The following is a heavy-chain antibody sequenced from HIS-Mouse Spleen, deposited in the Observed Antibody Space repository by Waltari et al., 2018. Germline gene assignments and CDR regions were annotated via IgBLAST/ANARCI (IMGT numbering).Heavy chain of an antibody. CDR1: GGSISSSSYY. V-gene: IGHV4-39*07. D-gene: IGHD3-3*01. J-gene: IGHJ3*02. CDR2: SYYRGRT. CDR3: ARAPTGFLEWFDAFDI. Sequence: QLQLQESGPGLVKPSETLSLTCTVSGGSISSSSYYWGGIRQPPGKGLEWIGSSYYRGRTYYNPSLKSRVTISVDTSKNQFSLKLSSVTAADTAVYYCARAPTGFLEWFDAFDIWGQGTMVTVSS.